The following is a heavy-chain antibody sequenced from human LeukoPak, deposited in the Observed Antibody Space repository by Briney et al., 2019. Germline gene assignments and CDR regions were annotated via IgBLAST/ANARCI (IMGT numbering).Heavy chain of an antibody. D-gene: IGHD3-3*01. J-gene: IGHJ6*02. Sequence: GGSLRLSCAASGFTFSIYRMSWVPQAPGEGVEWVANIKQEGREKYYVDSVKGRFTISRDNAKNSLYLQMNSLRAEDTAVYYCARGLEALEWTTDYYYYGMDVWGQGTTVTVSS. CDR3: ARGLEALEWTTDYYYYGMDV. V-gene: IGHV3-7*01. CDR2: IKQEGREK. CDR1: GFTFSIYR.